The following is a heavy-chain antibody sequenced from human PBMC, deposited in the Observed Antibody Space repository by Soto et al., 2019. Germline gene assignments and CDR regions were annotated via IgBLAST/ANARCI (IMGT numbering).Heavy chain of an antibody. CDR1: GVSVTNGDYY. CDR3: ARQRRGGYWFDP. V-gene: IGHV4-30-4*01. Sequence: LTCAVSGVSVTNGDYYWSWMRQSPGKGLEWIGNIYYTETTIYNPSLNSRLNISIDTSRNQFSLQLTSVTAADSAIYYCARQRRGGYWFDPWGQGTLVTVSS. CDR2: IYYTETT. J-gene: IGHJ5*02.